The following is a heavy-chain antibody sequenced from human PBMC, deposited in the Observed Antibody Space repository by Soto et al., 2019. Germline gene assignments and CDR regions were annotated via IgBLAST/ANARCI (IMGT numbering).Heavy chain of an antibody. J-gene: IGHJ3*02. CDR2: ISYDGSNK. Sequence: QVQLVESGGGVVQPGRSLRLSCAASGFSFSSYAMHWVRQAPGKGLDWVAVISYDGSNKYYADSVKGRFTISRDNSKNTLYLQMNSLRAEDTAVSYRARRRGIVVVSNDAFDIWGQGTMVTVSS. CDR3: ARRRGIVVVSNDAFDI. V-gene: IGHV3-30-3*01. D-gene: IGHD3-22*01. CDR1: GFSFSSYA.